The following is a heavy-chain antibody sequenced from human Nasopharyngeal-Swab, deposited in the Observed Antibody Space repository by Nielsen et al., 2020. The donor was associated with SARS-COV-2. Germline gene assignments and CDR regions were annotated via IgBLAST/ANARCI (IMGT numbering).Heavy chain of an antibody. D-gene: IGHD4-23*01. Sequence: GGSLRLSCAASGFTFDDYAMHWVRQAPGKGLEWVSGISWNSGSIGYADSVKGRFTISRDNSKNTVYLQMNSLRAEDTAVYYCAAAPSGDYGGYWGQGTLVTVSS. CDR3: AAAPSGDYGGY. CDR2: ISWNSGSI. CDR1: GFTFDDYA. V-gene: IGHV3-9*01. J-gene: IGHJ4*02.